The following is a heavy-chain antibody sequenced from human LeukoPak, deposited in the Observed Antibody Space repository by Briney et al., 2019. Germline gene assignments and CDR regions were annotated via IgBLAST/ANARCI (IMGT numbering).Heavy chain of an antibody. CDR1: GFGLSNYG. D-gene: IGHD3-10*01. V-gene: IGHV3-33*01. J-gene: IGHJ3*02. Sequence: GGSLRLSCAASGFGLSNYGMHWVRQAPGKGLEWVAVMWYDGSNKDYADSVKGRFTISRDNSKNTLYLQMNSLRAEDTAVYYCARVRGGVIPDAFDIWGQGTRVTVSP. CDR3: ARVRGGVIPDAFDI. CDR2: MWYDGSNK.